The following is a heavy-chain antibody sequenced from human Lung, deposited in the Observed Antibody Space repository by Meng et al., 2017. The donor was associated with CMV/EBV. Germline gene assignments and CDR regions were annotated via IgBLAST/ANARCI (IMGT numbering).Heavy chain of an antibody. Sequence: SVXVSCKASGYTFTAHYFHWVRQAPGQGLEWMGWIHPHRGDTNYAQQFQGRVTLTRDTSINTGYMELTRLTSDDTAVYYCARDNNWGPGYWGQGTLVTVSS. D-gene: IGHD7-27*01. CDR2: IHPHRGDT. CDR1: GYTFTAHY. V-gene: IGHV1-2*02. CDR3: ARDNNWGPGY. J-gene: IGHJ4*02.